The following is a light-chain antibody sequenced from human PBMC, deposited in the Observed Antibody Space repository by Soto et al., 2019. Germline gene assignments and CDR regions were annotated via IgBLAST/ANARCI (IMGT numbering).Light chain of an antibody. CDR2: KDT. CDR1: ALPKKY. CDR3: QSSDNSNSYVV. Sequence: SYELTQPPSVSVSPGQTASINCSGDALPKKYAYWYQQKPGQAPVLVMYKDTVRSSGIPERCSASSSGTTVTLTISGVQAEDEAAYYCQSSDNSNSYVVFGGGTKLTVL. J-gene: IGLJ2*01. V-gene: IGLV3-25*03.